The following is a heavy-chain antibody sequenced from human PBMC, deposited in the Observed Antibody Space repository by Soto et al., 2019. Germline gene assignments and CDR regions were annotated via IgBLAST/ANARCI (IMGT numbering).Heavy chain of an antibody. CDR1: GFRFSSYG. V-gene: IGHV3-30*18. D-gene: IGHD5-12*01. Sequence: PGGSLRLSCAASGFRFSSYGIHWVRQAPGKGLEWVAVIKSDGISKDYLDSVKGRFTISRDNTRNTLSLQMNSLRADDTAVYYCAKDNGWLHASWGPGTLVTVSS. CDR3: AKDNGWLHAS. J-gene: IGHJ5*01. CDR2: IKSDGISK.